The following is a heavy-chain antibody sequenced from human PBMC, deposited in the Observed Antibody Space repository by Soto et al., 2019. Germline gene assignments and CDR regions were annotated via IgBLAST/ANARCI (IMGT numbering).Heavy chain of an antibody. CDR1: GGSISSYY. D-gene: IGHD1-26*01. V-gene: IGHV4-59*01. J-gene: IGHJ4*02. CDR3: ARGGAVGATGMVDY. CDR2: IYYSGST. Sequence: LSLTCTVSGGSISSYYWSWIRQPPGKGLEWIGYIYYSGSTNYNPSLKSRVTITVDTYKNQFSLKLSSVTAADTAVYYCARGGAVGATGMVDYWGQGTLVTVSS.